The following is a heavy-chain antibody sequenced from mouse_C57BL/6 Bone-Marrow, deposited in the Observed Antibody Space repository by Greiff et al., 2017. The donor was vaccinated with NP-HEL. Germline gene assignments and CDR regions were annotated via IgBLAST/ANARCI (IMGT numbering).Heavy chain of an antibody. J-gene: IGHJ2*01. CDR1: GYTFTDYY. V-gene: IGHV1-19*01. CDR2: INPYNGGT. CDR3: ARGDYYGSSFYYFDY. D-gene: IGHD1-1*01. Sequence: VQLQQSGPVLVKPGASVKMSCKASGYTFTDYYMNWVKQSHGKSLEWIGVINPYNGGTSYNQKFKGKATLTVDKSSSTAYMELNSLTSEDSAVYYCARGDYYGSSFYYFDYWGQGTTLTVSS.